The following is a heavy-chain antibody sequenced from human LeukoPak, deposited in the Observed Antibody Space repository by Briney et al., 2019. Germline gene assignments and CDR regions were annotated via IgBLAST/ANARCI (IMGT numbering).Heavy chain of an antibody. J-gene: IGHJ4*02. CDR3: AKDGYYYDSSGYYYYFDY. V-gene: IGHV3-23*01. Sequence: GRSLRLSCAASGFTFSIYGMQWVRQAPGKGLEWVSAISGSGGSTYYADSVKGRFTISRDNSKNTLYLQMNSLRAEDTAVYYCAKDGYYYDSSGYYYYFDYWGQGTLVTVSS. CDR1: GFTFSIYG. D-gene: IGHD3-22*01. CDR2: ISGSGGST.